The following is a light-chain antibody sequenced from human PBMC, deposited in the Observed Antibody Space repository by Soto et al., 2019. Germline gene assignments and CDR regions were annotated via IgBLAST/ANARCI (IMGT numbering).Light chain of an antibody. CDR1: QSVNSAH. Sequence: EIVLTQSPGTLSLSPGERATLSCRTSQSVNSAHLAWYRQRPGQTPRLLIYAASKRAAGTPDRFTGGGTGTDFTLTISRLEPEDSAMYYCQHYGWSPQFGQGTKLEI. V-gene: IGKV3-20*01. J-gene: IGKJ2*01. CDR2: AAS. CDR3: QHYGWSPQ.